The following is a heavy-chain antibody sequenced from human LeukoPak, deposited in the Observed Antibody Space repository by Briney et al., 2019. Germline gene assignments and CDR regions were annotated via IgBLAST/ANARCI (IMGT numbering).Heavy chain of an antibody. CDR2: IYPGDSDT. J-gene: IGHJ5*02. V-gene: IGHV5-51*01. Sequence: GESLKISCKGSGYSFTSYWIGWVRQMPGKGLEWMGIIYPGDSDTRYSPSFQGQVTISADKSISTAYLQWSSLKASDTAMYYCARRVAVPATRGVNWFDPWGQGTLVTVSS. CDR1: GYSFTSYW. CDR3: ARRVAVPATRGVNWFDP. D-gene: IGHD2-2*01.